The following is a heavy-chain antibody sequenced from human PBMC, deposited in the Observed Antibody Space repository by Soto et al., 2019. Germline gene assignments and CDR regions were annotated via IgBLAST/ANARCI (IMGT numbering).Heavy chain of an antibody. V-gene: IGHV3-72*01. Sequence: GGSLRLSCAASGFIFSDHYMDWVRQAPGKGLEWVGRTRNKANSYTTEYAASVKGRFTLSRDDSKNSLYLQMNSLKTEDTAVYYCARELNYYDSSRGYYYYGMDVWGQGTTVTVSS. J-gene: IGHJ6*02. CDR3: ARELNYYDSSRGYYYYGMDV. CDR1: GFIFSDHY. CDR2: TRNKANSYTT. D-gene: IGHD3-22*01.